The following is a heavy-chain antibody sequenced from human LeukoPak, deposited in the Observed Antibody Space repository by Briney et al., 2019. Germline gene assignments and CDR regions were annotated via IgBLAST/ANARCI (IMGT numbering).Heavy chain of an antibody. CDR2: IGAAGAHT. J-gene: IGHJ3*02. CDR1: GFRFSYYD. Sequence: GGSLRLSCAASGFRFSYYDMHWVRQAPGKGLEFVSSIGAAGAHTFYADSVKGRFTISRDNFQSTMYLQMDGLRPEDSAVYYCARELGGTKTGGFDIWGQGTVVTVSS. D-gene: IGHD1-14*01. V-gene: IGHV3-64*02. CDR3: ARELGGTKTGGFDI.